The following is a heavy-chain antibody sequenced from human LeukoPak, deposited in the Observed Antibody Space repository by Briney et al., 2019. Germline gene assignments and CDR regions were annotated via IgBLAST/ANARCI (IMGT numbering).Heavy chain of an antibody. Sequence: GASVKVSCKASSSTFTNYAFTWVRQARGQGLEWMGWISAYHGNTNYAQKFQGRVTITADKSTSTAYMELSSLRSEDTAVYYCARDRYCGGDCYSYLLDVWGKGTTVTVSS. CDR1: SSTFTNYA. J-gene: IGHJ6*04. CDR2: ISAYHGNT. V-gene: IGHV1-18*01. D-gene: IGHD2-21*02. CDR3: ARDRYCGGDCYSYLLDV.